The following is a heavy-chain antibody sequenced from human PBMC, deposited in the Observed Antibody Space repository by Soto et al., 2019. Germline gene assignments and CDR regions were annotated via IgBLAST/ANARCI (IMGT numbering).Heavy chain of an antibody. CDR3: ARDGLLFSGPYRPSRFDY. CDR1: GFKFSDYW. J-gene: IGHJ4*02. D-gene: IGHD3-16*02. CDR2: IKQVKSKA. V-gene: IGHV3-7*03. Sequence: DVQLVESGGGLVQPGRSLRLSCAASGFKFSDYWMSWVRQAPGKGLEWGAKIKQVKSKAHNADFVKGRFPITRDNIKNFLFLQMNGLRSDDTASYYCARDGLLFSGPYRPSRFDYWGLGTLVTVSS.